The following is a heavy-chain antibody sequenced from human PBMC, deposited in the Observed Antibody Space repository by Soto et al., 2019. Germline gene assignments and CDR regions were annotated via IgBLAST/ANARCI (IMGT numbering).Heavy chain of an antibody. CDR2: INPNSGGT. CDR1: GYTFTGYY. V-gene: IGHV1-2*04. D-gene: IGHD3-22*01. CDR3: ARELTGYYDSSGHSMFDP. Sequence: GASVKVSCKASGYTFTGYYMHWVRQAPGQGLEWMGWINPNSGGTNYAQKFQGWVTMTRDTSISTAYMELSRLRSDDTAVYYCARELTGYYDSSGHSMFDPWGQGTLVTVSS. J-gene: IGHJ5*02.